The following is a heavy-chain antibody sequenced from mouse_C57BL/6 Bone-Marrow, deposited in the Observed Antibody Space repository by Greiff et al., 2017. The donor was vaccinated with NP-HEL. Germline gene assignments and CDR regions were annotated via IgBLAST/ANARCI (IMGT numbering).Heavy chain of an antibody. CDR3: TAPNWYYAMDY. D-gene: IGHD4-1*01. V-gene: IGHV6-3*01. CDR1: GFTFSNYW. J-gene: IGHJ4*01. CDR2: IRLKSDNYAT. Sequence: EVKVVESGGGLVQPGGSMKLSCVASGFTFSNYWMNWVRQSPEKGLEWVAQIRLKSDNYATHYAESVKGRFTISRDDSKSSVYLQMNNLRAEDTGIYYCTAPNWYYAMDYWGQGTSVTVSS.